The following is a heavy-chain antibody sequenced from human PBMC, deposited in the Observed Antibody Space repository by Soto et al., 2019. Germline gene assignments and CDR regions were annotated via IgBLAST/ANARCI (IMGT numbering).Heavy chain of an antibody. Sequence: PGGSLRLSCAASGFTFSSYAMNWVRQAPGKGLEWVSGISGPGGSTYYADSVKGRFTISRDTSKNTLYLQMDSLRAEDTAVYYCAKDLPDFYEPGTYYPGIFDYWGQGTLVTVSS. J-gene: IGHJ4*02. D-gene: IGHD3-22*01. V-gene: IGHV3-23*01. CDR2: ISGPGGST. CDR1: GFTFSSYA. CDR3: AKDLPDFYEPGTYYPGIFDY.